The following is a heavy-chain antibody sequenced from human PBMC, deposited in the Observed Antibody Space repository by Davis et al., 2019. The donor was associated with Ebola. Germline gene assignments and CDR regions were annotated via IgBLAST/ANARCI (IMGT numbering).Heavy chain of an antibody. CDR2: ISHDGRNI. V-gene: IGHV3-30*03. CDR3: ATYYVTGGWGAFEV. CDR1: GFTFSNYG. J-gene: IGHJ3*01. D-gene: IGHD2-8*02. Sequence: GGSLRLSCAASGFTFSNYGMNWVRQAPGKGLEWIAFISHDGRNIPYAGSVWGRFTISRDNSRNTVYLQMNSLRPEDTAVYYCATYYVTGGWGAFEVWGQGTMVSVSS.